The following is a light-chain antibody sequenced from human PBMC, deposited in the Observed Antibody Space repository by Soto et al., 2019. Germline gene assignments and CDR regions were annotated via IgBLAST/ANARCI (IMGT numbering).Light chain of an antibody. J-gene: IGLJ3*02. Sequence: QSVLTQPPSASETPGQRVTISCSGSGSNIGNNAVNWYQQLPGTAPKLLIYSNNQRPSGVPDRFSGSKSGTSASLAISGLQSDDEADYYCAEWDDSLSGWVFGGGTKLTVL. CDR1: GSNIGNNA. CDR2: SNN. CDR3: AEWDDSLSGWV. V-gene: IGLV1-44*01.